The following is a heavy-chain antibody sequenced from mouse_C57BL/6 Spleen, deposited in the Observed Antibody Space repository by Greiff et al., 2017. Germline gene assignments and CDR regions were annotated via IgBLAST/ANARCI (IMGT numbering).Heavy chain of an antibody. D-gene: IGHD1-1*01. J-gene: IGHJ3*01. CDR1: GYTFTSYW. CDR3: ARNYCSSYGFAY. V-gene: IGHV1-55*01. Sequence: QVQLQQPGAELVKPGASVQMSCKASGYTFTSYWITWVKQRPGQGLEWIGDIYPGSGSTNYNEKFKSKATLTVDTSSSTADMQLSSLTSEDSAVYYCARNYCSSYGFAYWGQGTLVTVSA. CDR2: IYPGSGST.